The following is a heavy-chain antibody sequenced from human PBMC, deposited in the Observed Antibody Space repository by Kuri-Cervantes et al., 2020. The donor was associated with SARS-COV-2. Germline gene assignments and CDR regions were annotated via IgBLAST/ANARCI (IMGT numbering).Heavy chain of an antibody. V-gene: IGHV4-38-2*01. Sequence: SQTLSLTCAVSGYSIGSGYYWGWIRQPPGKGLEWIGSIYHSGSTYYNPSLKSRVTISVDTSKNQFSLKLSSVTAADTAVYYCARIRPKLGYCSSTSCYSPMGYFDYWGQGTLVTVSS. CDR1: GYSIGSGYY. CDR2: IYHSGST. J-gene: IGHJ4*02. CDR3: ARIRPKLGYCSSTSCYSPMGYFDY. D-gene: IGHD2-2*01.